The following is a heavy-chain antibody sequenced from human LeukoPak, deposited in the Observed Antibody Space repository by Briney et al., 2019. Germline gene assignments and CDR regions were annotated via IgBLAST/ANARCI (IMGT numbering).Heavy chain of an antibody. J-gene: IGHJ6*02. CDR2: ISGSGGST. V-gene: IGHV3-23*01. CDR3: AKAGPGIAVAAPDYYYYGMDV. CDR1: GFTFSSYA. Sequence: GGSLRLSCAASGFTFSSYAMSWVRQAPGKGLEWVSAISGSGGSTYYADSVKGRFTISRDNSKNTLYLQMNSLRAEDTAVYYCAKAGPGIAVAAPDYYYYGMDVWGQGTTVTVSS. D-gene: IGHD6-19*01.